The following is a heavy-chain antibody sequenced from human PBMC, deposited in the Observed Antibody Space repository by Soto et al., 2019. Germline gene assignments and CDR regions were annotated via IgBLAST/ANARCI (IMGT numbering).Heavy chain of an antibody. Sequence: QVQLQQWGAGLLKPSETLSLTCAVYVGSFSGYYWNWIRQPPGKGLEWIGEINHSGSTNYNPSLKIRVTLSVDTSKNQFSLKLSSVTAADTAVYYCARGWGRIFDYWGQGTLVTVSS. J-gene: IGHJ4*02. CDR3: ARGWGRIFDY. CDR1: VGSFSGYY. CDR2: INHSGST. D-gene: IGHD7-27*01. V-gene: IGHV4-34*01.